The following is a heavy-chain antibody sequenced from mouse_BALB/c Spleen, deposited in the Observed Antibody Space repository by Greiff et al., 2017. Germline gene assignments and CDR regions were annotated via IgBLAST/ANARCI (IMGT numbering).Heavy chain of an antibody. D-gene: IGHD2-2*01. CDR2: IDPANGNT. J-gene: IGHJ3*01. CDR1: GFNIKDTS. CDR3: AREGYSGYWFAY. V-gene: IGHV14-3*02. Sequence: VQLQQSGAELVKPGASVKLSCTASGFNIKDTSMHWVKQRPEQGLEWIGRIDPANGNTKYDPKFQGKATITADTSSNTADLQLSSLTSEDTAVYYCAREGYSGYWFAYWGEGTLVTVSA.